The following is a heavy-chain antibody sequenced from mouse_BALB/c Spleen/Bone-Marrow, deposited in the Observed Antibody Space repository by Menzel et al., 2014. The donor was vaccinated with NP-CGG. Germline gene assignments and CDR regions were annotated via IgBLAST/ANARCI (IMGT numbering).Heavy chain of an antibody. CDR2: IWSGGST. J-gene: IGHJ4*01. V-gene: IGHV2-2*02. CDR1: GFSLTSYG. CDR3: AREEFYAMDY. Sequence: QVQLQQSGPGLVQPSQSLSITCTDSGFSLTSYGVHWVRQSPGKGLEWLGVIWSGGSTDYNAAFISRLSISKDNSKSQVFFKMNSLQANDTAIYYCAREEFYAMDYWGQGTSVTVSS.